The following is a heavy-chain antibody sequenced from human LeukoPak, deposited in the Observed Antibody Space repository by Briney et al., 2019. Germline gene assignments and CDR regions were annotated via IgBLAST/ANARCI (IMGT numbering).Heavy chain of an antibody. CDR2: IRYDGSNK. Sequence: GGSLRLSCAASGFTFSSYGMHWVRQAPGKGLEWVAFIRYDGSNKYYADSVKGRFTISRDSSKNTLYLQMNSLRAEDTAVYYCVRDRRTGRTSFDYWGLGALVTVSS. CDR1: GFTFSSYG. V-gene: IGHV3-30*02. D-gene: IGHD1-1*01. CDR3: VRDRRTGRTSFDY. J-gene: IGHJ4*02.